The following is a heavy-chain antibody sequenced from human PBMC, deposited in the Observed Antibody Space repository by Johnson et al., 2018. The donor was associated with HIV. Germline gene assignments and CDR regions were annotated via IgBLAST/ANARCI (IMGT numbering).Heavy chain of an antibody. D-gene: IGHD3-3*01. V-gene: IGHV3-64*01. J-gene: IGHJ3*02. Sequence: AQLVESGGGVVQPGRSLRLSCAASGFTFSSSAMHWVRQAPGKGLEYVSAFSSNGDSTYYANSVKGRFTISRDNSKNTLHLQMNSLRAEDTAVYCCASREWGGAFDIWGQGTMVTVSS. CDR3: ASREWGGAFDI. CDR2: FSSNGDST. CDR1: GFTFSSSA.